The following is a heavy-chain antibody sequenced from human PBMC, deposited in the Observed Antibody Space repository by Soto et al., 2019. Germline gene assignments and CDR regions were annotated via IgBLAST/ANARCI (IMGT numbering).Heavy chain of an antibody. CDR2: IYTSGST. CDR3: ARGIAAYYYYYYGMDV. Sequence: SETLSLTCTVSGGSISSYYWSWIRQPTGKGLEWIGRIYTSGSTNYNPSLKSRVTMSVDTSKNQFSLKLSSVTAADTAVYYCARGIAAYYYYYYGMDVWGQGTTVTVSS. D-gene: IGHD6-13*01. J-gene: IGHJ6*02. V-gene: IGHV4-4*07. CDR1: GGSISSYY.